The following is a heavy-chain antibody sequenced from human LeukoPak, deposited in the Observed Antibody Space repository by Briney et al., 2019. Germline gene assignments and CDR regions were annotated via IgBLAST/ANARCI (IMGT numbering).Heavy chain of an antibody. J-gene: IGHJ4*02. D-gene: IGHD3-3*01. CDR2: INPNNGGT. CDR1: GYTLTGYY. V-gene: IGHV1-2*02. CDR3: ARGPGYDFWSGYYRVEYYFDY. Sequence: ASVKVSCKASGYTLTGYYMHWVRQAPGQGLEWMGWINPNNGGTNYAQKFQGRVTMTRDTSISTAYMELSRLRSDDTAVCYCARGPGYDFWSGYYRVEYYFDYWGQGTLVTVSS.